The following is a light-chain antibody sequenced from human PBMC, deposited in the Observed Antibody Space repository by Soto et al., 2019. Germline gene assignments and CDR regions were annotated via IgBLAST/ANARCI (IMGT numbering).Light chain of an antibody. V-gene: IGKV3-11*01. CDR2: HTS. CDR3: HQRQSWPRT. Sequence: EIVLTQSPATLSSSPGERATLSCRASQTVNSRVAWYQHKPGQAPRLLIYHTSNRATGIPARFSGSGSGTDFTLTISSLEPEDFAVYYCHQRQSWPRTFGQGTKVDI. CDR1: QTVNSR. J-gene: IGKJ1*01.